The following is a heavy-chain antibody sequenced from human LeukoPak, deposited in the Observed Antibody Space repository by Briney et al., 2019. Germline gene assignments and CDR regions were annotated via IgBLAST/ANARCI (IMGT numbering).Heavy chain of an antibody. V-gene: IGHV1-18*04. CDR2: ISAYNGNT. Sequence: GASVKVSCKASGYTFTGYYMHWVRQAPGQGLEWMGWISAYNGNTNYAQKLQGRVTMTTDTSTSTAYMELRSLRSDDTAVYYCARDPSIAVAGTNWFDPWGQGTLVTVSS. CDR1: GYTFTGYY. D-gene: IGHD6-19*01. CDR3: ARDPSIAVAGTNWFDP. J-gene: IGHJ5*02.